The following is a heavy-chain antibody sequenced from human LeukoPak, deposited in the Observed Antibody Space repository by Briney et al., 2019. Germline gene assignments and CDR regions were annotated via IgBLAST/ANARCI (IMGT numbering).Heavy chain of an antibody. J-gene: IGHJ5*02. CDR1: GYTFSSYA. V-gene: IGHV3-23*01. CDR2: ISGSGGST. Sequence: PGGSLRLSCAAPGYTFSSYAMSWVRQAPGKGLEWVSAISGSGGSTYYADSVKGRFTISRDNSKNTLYLQMNSLRAEDTAVYYCAKGPGSGIRGNWFDPWGQGTLVTVSS. CDR3: AKGPGSGIRGNWFDP. D-gene: IGHD2-15*01.